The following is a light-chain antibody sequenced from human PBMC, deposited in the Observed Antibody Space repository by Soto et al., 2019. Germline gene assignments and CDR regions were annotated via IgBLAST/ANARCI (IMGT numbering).Light chain of an antibody. CDR2: GTS. Sequence: EVVMTQSPATLSVSPGERATLSCRASQNVGSYLAWYQQKPGQAPRLLIYGTSNRATGIPDRFSGSGSGTDFSPTISSLEPGDLAVYYCQQYGSSPRTFGQGTKVDIK. V-gene: IGKV3-20*01. J-gene: IGKJ1*01. CDR3: QQYGSSPRT. CDR1: QNVGSY.